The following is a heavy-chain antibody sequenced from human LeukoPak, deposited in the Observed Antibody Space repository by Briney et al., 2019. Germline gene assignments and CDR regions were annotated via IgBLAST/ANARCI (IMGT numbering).Heavy chain of an antibody. CDR2: IYYSGST. CDR1: GGSISSGGYY. J-gene: IGHJ4*02. Sequence: PSQTLSLTCTVSGGSISSGGYYWSWIRQHPGKGLEWIGYIYYSGSTYYSPSLKSRVTISVDTSKNQFSLKLSSVTAADTAVYYCATVRSGWKKALDYWGQGTLVTVSS. CDR3: ATVRSGWKKALDY. V-gene: IGHV4-31*03. D-gene: IGHD6-19*01.